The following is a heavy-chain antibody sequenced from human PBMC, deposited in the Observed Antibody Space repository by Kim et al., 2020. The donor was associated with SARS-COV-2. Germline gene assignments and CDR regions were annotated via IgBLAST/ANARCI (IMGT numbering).Heavy chain of an antibody. Sequence: SYADSVKGRFTISRDNSKNTLYLQMNSLRAEDTAVYYCAKAGGRRFGELFWGQGTLVTVSS. CDR3: AKAGGRRFGELF. D-gene: IGHD3-10*01. V-gene: IGHV3-23*01. J-gene: IGHJ4*02.